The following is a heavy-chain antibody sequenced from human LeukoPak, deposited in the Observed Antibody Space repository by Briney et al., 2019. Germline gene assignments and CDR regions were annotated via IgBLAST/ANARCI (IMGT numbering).Heavy chain of an antibody. Sequence: SETLSLTCAVYGGSFSGYYWSWIRQPPGKGLEWIGEINHSGSTNYNPSLKSRVTISVDTSKNQFSLKLSSVTAADTAVYYCASSDSDWSGYRYYYYYYMDVWGKGTTVTVSS. D-gene: IGHD3-3*01. V-gene: IGHV4-34*01. CDR2: INHSGST. CDR1: GGSFSGYY. CDR3: ASSDSDWSGYRYYYYYYMDV. J-gene: IGHJ6*03.